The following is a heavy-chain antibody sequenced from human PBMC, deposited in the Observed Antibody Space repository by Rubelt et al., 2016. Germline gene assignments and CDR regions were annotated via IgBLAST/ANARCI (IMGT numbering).Heavy chain of an antibody. V-gene: IGHV4-34*01. J-gene: IGHJ5*02. D-gene: IGHD1-1*01. CDR3: AREVHFGWNWNDVFWWFDP. Sequence: KSRVTISVDTSKNQFSLQLNSVTPEDTAVYYCAREVHFGWNWNDVFWWFDPWGQGTLVTVSS.